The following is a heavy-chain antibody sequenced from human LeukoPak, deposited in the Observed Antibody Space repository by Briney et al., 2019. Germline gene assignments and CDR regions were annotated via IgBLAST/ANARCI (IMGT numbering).Heavy chain of an antibody. D-gene: IGHD5-18*01. Sequence: KPSETLSLTCAVYGGSFSGYYWSWIRQPPGKGLEWIGEINHSGSTNYNPSLKSRVTISVDTSKNQFSLKLSSVTAADTAVYYCARHGVSKLWGRKPDAFDIWGQGTMVTVSS. J-gene: IGHJ3*02. CDR2: INHSGST. V-gene: IGHV4-34*01. CDR3: ARHGVSKLWGRKPDAFDI. CDR1: GGSFSGYY.